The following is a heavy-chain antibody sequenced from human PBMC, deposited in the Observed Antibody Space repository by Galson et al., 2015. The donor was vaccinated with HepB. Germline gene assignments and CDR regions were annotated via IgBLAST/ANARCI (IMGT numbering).Heavy chain of an antibody. V-gene: IGHV4-39*01. D-gene: IGHD4/OR15-4a*01. CDR1: GDSISSRNYY. J-gene: IGHJ6*02. CDR2: FYYTGNT. Sequence: ETLSLTCSVSGDSISSRNYYWGWIRQSPGKGLEWIGSFYYTGNTYYIPSLKSRVTISADTPKNQVSLTLASVTAADTALYYCARHNGDNFHYAMDVWGQGTTVTVSS. CDR3: ARHNGDNFHYAMDV.